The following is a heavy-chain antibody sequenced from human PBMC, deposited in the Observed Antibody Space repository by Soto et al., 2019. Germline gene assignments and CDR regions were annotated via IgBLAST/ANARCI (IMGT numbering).Heavy chain of an antibody. CDR3: AKDSKSVGVSDASVYGMDV. V-gene: IGHV3-23*01. J-gene: IGHJ6*02. CDR1: GFTFSNFA. D-gene: IGHD2-2*01. CDR2: TRSNGEHT. Sequence: GGSLRLSCAGSGFTFSNFALTWVRQAPGKGLEWVSTTRSNGEHTYYADSVKGRFTVSRDNSKNALFLDMTSLGAEGTAVYYCAKDSKSVGVSDASVYGMDVWGQGTTVTVSS.